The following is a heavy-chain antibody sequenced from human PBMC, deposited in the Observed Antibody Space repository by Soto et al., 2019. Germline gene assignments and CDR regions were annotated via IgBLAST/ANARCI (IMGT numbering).Heavy chain of an antibody. Sequence: EVQLVESGGGLVQPGGSLRLSCAASGFTFSSYEMKWVRQAPGKGLEWVSYISSSGSTIYYADSVKGRFTISRDNAKNSLYLQMNSLRAEDTAVYYCARGDSSGYHPDYWGQGTLVTVSS. CDR2: ISSSGSTI. J-gene: IGHJ4*02. D-gene: IGHD3-22*01. CDR1: GFTFSSYE. V-gene: IGHV3-48*03. CDR3: ARGDSSGYHPDY.